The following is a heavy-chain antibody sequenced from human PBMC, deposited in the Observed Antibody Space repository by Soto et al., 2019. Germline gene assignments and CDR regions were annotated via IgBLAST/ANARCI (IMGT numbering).Heavy chain of an antibody. J-gene: IGHJ6*02. D-gene: IGHD3-3*01. CDR2: IIPIFGTA. CDR3: ARSKSSGYYYYYYGMDV. CDR1: GGTFSSYA. V-gene: IGHV1-69*01. Sequence: QVQLVQSGAEVKKPGSSVKVSCKASGGTFSSYAISWVRQAPGQGLEWMGGIIPIFGTANYAQKFQGRVTITADESTSPAYMELSSLRSEDTAVYYCARSKSSGYYYYYYGMDVWGQGTTVTVSS.